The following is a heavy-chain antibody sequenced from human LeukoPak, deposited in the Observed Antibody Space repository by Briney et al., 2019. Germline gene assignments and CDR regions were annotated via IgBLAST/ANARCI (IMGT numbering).Heavy chain of an antibody. D-gene: IGHD5-18*01. CDR1: GYTFTSYY. CDR3: AREPYSYDLDY. Sequence: ASVKVSCKASGYTFTSYYMHWVRQAPGQGLEWMGIINPSGGSTSYAQKFQGRVTMTRDTSTSTVCVELSSLRSEDTAVYYCAREPYSYDLDYWGQGTLVTVSS. V-gene: IGHV1-46*01. CDR2: INPSGGST. J-gene: IGHJ4*02.